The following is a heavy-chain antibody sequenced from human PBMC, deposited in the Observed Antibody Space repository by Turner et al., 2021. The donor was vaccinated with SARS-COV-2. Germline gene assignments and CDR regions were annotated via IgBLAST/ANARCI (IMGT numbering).Heavy chain of an antibody. Sequence: VQLVESGGGLVKPGGSLRFSCAASGFTFSSYNMNWVREAQGKRLEWVSVISSSSSYIYYADSVKVRFTISRDNSKNTQYLQMNSLRAEDTAVYYCAKGYSPDYWGQGTLVTVSS. V-gene: IGHV3-21*04. J-gene: IGHJ4*02. CDR3: AKGYSPDY. D-gene: IGHD4-4*01. CDR1: GFTFSSYN. CDR2: ISSSSSYI.